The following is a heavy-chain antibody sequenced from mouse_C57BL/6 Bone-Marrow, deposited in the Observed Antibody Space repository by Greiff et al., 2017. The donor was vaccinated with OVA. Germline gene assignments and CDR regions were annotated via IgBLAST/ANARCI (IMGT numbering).Heavy chain of an antibody. CDR3: ARRIEITPYYFDY. CDR1: GYSITSGYY. D-gene: IGHD1-1*01. Sequence: EVQLVESGPGLVKPSQSLSLSCSVTGYSITSGYYWNWIRQFPGNKLEWMGYISYDGSNNYNPSLKNRISITRDTSKNQFFLKLNSVTTEDTATYYCARRIEITPYYFDYWGQGTTLTVSS. J-gene: IGHJ2*01. CDR2: ISYDGSN. V-gene: IGHV3-6*01.